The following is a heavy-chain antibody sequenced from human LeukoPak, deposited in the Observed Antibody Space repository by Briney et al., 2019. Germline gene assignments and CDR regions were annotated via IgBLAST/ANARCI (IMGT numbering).Heavy chain of an antibody. CDR3: ARLPSWIQLWLPYYFDY. CDR2: IYYSGST. V-gene: IGHV4-39*01. Sequence: SETLSLTCTVSGGSISSSSYYWGWIRQPPGKGLEWIGSIYYSGSTYYNPSLKSRVTISLDTSKNQFSLKLSSVTAADTAVYYCARLPSWIQLWLPYYFDYWGQGTLVTVSS. J-gene: IGHJ4*02. CDR1: GGSISSSSYY. D-gene: IGHD5-18*01.